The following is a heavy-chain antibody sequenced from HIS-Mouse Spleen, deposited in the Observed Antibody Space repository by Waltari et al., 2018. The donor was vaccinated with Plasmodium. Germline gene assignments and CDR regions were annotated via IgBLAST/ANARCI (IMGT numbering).Heavy chain of an antibody. CDR3: ARVKYYDFWSGYPDY. Sequence: EVQLVESGGGLVQPGGSLRLSCAASGFPFSGFAMHWVRQAPGKGLEYVAAISSNGGSTYYANSVKGRFTISRDNSKNTLYLQMGSLRAEDMAVYYCARVKYYDFWSGYPDYWGQGTLVTVSS. V-gene: IGHV3-64*01. D-gene: IGHD3-3*01. CDR2: ISSNGGST. CDR1: GFPFSGFA. J-gene: IGHJ4*02.